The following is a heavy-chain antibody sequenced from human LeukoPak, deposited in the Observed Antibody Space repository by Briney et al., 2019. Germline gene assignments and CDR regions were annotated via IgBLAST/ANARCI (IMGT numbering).Heavy chain of an antibody. Sequence: GRSLRLSCAASGFTFSSYAMHWVRQAPGKGLEWVAVISYDGSNKYYADSVKGRFTISRDNSKNTLYLQMNSLRAEDTAVYYCARDPSTTVGVAFDIWGQGTVVTVSS. J-gene: IGHJ3*02. CDR2: ISYDGSNK. V-gene: IGHV3-30-3*01. CDR1: GFTFSSYA. D-gene: IGHD4-23*01. CDR3: ARDPSTTVGVAFDI.